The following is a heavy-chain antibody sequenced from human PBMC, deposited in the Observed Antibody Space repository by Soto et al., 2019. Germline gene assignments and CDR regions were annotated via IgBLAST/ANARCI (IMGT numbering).Heavy chain of an antibody. Sequence: ASVKVSCKASGYTFTSYGISWVRQAPGQGLEWMGWISAYNGNTNYAQKLQGRVTMTTDTSTSTAYMELRSLRSDDTAVYYCAVDYYDSSRYFLSLDPSGQGTLVPFSS. D-gene: IGHD3-22*01. V-gene: IGHV1-18*04. CDR3: AVDYYDSSRYFLSLDP. J-gene: IGHJ5*02. CDR1: GYTFTSYG. CDR2: ISAYNGNT.